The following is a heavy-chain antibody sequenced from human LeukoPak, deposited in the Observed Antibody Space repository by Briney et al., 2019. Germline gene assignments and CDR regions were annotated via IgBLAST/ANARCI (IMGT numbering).Heavy chain of an antibody. CDR1: GYSISSGYY. Sequence: SETLSLTCAVSGYSISSGYYWGWIRQPPGKGLEWIGSIYHSGSTYYNPSLKSQVTISVDTSKNQFSLKLSSVTAADTAVYYCARTSSGIDYWGQGTLVTVSS. CDR2: IYHSGST. D-gene: IGHD3-22*01. J-gene: IGHJ4*02. V-gene: IGHV4-38-2*01. CDR3: ARTSSGIDY.